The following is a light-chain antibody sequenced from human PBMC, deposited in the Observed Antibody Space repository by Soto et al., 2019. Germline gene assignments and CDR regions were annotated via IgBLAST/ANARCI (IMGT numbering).Light chain of an antibody. CDR3: QSYDSTVSVYYV. J-gene: IGLJ1*01. CDR2: ANN. CDR1: SSNLGAGFD. V-gene: IGLV1-40*01. Sequence: QSVLTQPPSVSGAPGQEVTISCTGSSSNLGAGFDVHWFQQLPGTAPKLLIYANNNRPSGVPDRFSASKSGTSASLAITGLQAEDEADYYCQSYDSTVSVYYVFGSGTKVTVL.